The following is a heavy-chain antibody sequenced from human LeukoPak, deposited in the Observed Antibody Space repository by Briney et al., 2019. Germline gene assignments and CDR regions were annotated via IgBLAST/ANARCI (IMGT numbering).Heavy chain of an antibody. CDR3: ARGSFDSSGNDALDI. CDR1: SGSISSGGFS. J-gene: IGHJ3*02. D-gene: IGHD3-22*01. V-gene: IGHV4-30-2*01. Sequence: SETLSLTCAVSSGSISSGGFSWSWIRQPPGKGLEWIGYIYHSGSTFYNPSLKGRVTISVDRSKTQFYLKMSSVTAADTAVYYCARGSFDSSGNDALDIWGQGTMVTVSS. CDR2: IYHSGST.